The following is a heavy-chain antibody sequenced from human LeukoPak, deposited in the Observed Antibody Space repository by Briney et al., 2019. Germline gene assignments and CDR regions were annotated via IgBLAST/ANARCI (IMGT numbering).Heavy chain of an antibody. V-gene: IGHV3-64D*06. J-gene: IGHJ6*02. CDR2: ISSNGGST. CDR3: VKGMEDYDILTGVLDV. D-gene: IGHD3-9*01. Sequence: GGSLRLSCSASGFTFSSYAMHWVRQAPGKGLEYVSAISSNGGSTYYADSVKGRFTISRDNSKNTLYLQMSSLRAEDTAVYYCVKGMEDYDILTGVLDVWGQGTTVTVSS. CDR1: GFTFSSYA.